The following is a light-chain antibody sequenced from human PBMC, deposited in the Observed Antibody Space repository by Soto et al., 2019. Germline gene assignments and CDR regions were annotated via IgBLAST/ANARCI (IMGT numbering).Light chain of an antibody. J-gene: IGKJ4*01. CDR1: QSISDY. CDR2: DAS. Sequence: EIVLTQSPATLSLSPGERATLSCRAGQSISDYLAWYQQRPGQAPRLLIFDASNRATGVPDRFRGGGSGTDFTLIISSLEPEDFAVYYCQQRVNWPPTFGGGTKVEI. V-gene: IGKV3-11*01. CDR3: QQRVNWPPT.